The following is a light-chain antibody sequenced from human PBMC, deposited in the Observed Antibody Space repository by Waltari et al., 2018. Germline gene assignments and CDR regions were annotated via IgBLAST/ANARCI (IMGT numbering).Light chain of an antibody. CDR3: QQDYTSSPGT. CDR1: QSVSSSY. Sequence: EIVLTQSPGTLSLSPGERATLSCRASQSVSSSYLAWYQQKPGQAPRLLIYGASRRATDIPDRFSGSGSGTDFTLTISRLEPEDFAVYYCQQDYTSSPGTFGQGTKVEIK. J-gene: IGKJ1*01. CDR2: GAS. V-gene: IGKV3-20*01.